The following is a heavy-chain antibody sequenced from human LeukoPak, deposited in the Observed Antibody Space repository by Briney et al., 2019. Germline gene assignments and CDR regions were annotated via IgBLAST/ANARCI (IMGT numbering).Heavy chain of an antibody. D-gene: IGHD3-16*01. J-gene: IGHJ4*02. V-gene: IGHV4-59*01. CDR1: GGSISSYY. Sequence: SETLSLTCTVSGGSISSYYWSWIRQPPGKGLEWLGYIYYSGSTNYNPSLKSRVTISVDTSKNQFSLKLSSVTAADTAVYYCAREVGLREYYFDYWGQGTLVTVSS. CDR2: IYYSGST. CDR3: AREVGLREYYFDY.